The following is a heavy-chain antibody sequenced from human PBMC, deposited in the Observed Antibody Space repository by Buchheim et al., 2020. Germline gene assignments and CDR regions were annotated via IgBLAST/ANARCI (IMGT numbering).Heavy chain of an antibody. Sequence: VQLQESGPGVAKPSQTVSLTCTVSGASISSGAHHWAWIRQHPGKGLEWIGCIYDSARTYYNPSLQSRVYISVDTSKNQFSLTLTSATAADTALYYCASYYVGEGGRGYWGQGT. J-gene: IGHJ4*02. D-gene: IGHD3-10*02. CDR1: GASISSGAHH. CDR3: ASYYVGEGGRGY. CDR2: IYDSART. V-gene: IGHV4-31*03.